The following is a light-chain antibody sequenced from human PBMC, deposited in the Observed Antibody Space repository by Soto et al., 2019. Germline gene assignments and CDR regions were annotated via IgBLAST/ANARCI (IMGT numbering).Light chain of an antibody. V-gene: IGKV1-39*01. CDR2: GAS. CDR3: QQSYSTPWT. Sequence: DIQMTPSPSTLSASIGGRVTITCRASESINNYLKWYQQRPGKAPKLLIYGASSLQSGVPSRFSGSGSGTEFTLNISSLQPEDLATYNCQQSYSTPWTFGQGTKVDIK. J-gene: IGKJ1*01. CDR1: ESINNY.